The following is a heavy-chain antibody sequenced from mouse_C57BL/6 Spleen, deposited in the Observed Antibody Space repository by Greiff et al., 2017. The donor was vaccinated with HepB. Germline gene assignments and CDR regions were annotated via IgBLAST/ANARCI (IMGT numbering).Heavy chain of an antibody. Sequence: VQLQQSGPELVKPGASVKISCKASGYTFTDYYMNWVKQSHGKSLEWIGDINPNNGGTSYNQKFKGKATLTVDKSSSTAYMELRSLTSEDSAVYYCARGENYDGGYFDVWGTGTTVTVSS. J-gene: IGHJ1*03. CDR3: ARGENYDGGYFDV. CDR1: GYTFTDYY. D-gene: IGHD2-4*01. V-gene: IGHV1-26*01. CDR2: INPNNGGT.